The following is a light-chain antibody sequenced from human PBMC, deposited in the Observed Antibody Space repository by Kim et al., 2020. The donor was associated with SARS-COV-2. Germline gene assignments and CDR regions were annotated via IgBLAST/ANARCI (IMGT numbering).Light chain of an antibody. V-gene: IGLV2-23*02. J-gene: IGLJ3*02. CDR2: EVT. Sequence: GQSITIACTGTSSDVGTYNLVSWYQQHPGKAPKLLIYEVTKRPSGVSNRFSGSKSGNTASLTISGLQAEDEAHYFCCSYAGSSTWEFGGGTKVTVL. CDR1: SSDVGTYNL. CDR3: CSYAGSSTWE.